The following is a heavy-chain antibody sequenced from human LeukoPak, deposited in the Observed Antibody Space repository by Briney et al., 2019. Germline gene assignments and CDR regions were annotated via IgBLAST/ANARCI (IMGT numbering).Heavy chain of an antibody. CDR2: MNPNSGNT. V-gene: IGHV1-8*01. J-gene: IGHJ4*02. CDR3: ARVPVGSIVGATWTPDY. Sequence: ASVKVSCKASGYTFTSYDINWVRQATGQGREWMGWMNPNSGNTGYAQKFQGRVTMTRNTSISTAYMELSSLRSEDTAVYYCARVPVGSIVGATWTPDYWGQGTLVTVSS. CDR1: GYTFTSYD. D-gene: IGHD1-26*01.